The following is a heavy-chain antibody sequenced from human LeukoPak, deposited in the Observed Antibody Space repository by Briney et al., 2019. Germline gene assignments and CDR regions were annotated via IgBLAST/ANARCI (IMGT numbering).Heavy chain of an antibody. Sequence: GGSLRLSCAASGFTFNNYAMSWVRQAPGKGLEWVSAINSGGDASKYADSVKGRFTISRDNSKNTLSLQLNSLRAEDTAIYYCAKSDCGTIGCKLLNYWGQGTLVTVSS. V-gene: IGHV3-23*01. J-gene: IGHJ4*02. CDR1: GFTFNNYA. CDR2: INSGGDAS. D-gene: IGHD2-21*01. CDR3: AKSDCGTIGCKLLNY.